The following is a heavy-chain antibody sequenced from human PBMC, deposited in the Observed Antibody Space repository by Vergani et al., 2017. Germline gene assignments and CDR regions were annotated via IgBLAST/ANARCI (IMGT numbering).Heavy chain of an antibody. CDR2: IWYDGSNK. J-gene: IGHJ4*02. D-gene: IGHD6-13*01. CDR3: ARDHSSSWTDFDY. CDR1: GFTFSSYD. Sequence: VQLVESGGGLVKPGGSLRLSCAASGFTFSSYDMHWVRQAPGKGLEWVAIIWYDGSNKYYADSVKGRFTISRDNSKNTLYLQMNSLRAEDTAVYYCARDHSSSWTDFDYWGQGTLVTVSS. V-gene: IGHV3-33*01.